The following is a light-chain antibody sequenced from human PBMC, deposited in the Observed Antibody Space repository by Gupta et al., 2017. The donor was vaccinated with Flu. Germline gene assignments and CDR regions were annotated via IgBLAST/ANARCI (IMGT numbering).Light chain of an antibody. V-gene: IGLV1-40*01. CDR2: GNN. J-gene: IGLJ1*01. CDR1: SSNIGTVYD. CDR3: QSYDSSLIGYV. Sequence: QSVLPPPPSVSGAPGQRVTISCTGSSSNIGTVYDVHWYQQLPGTAPKLLIYGNNNRPSGVSDRFSGSKSGTSASLAITGLQAEDEADYYCQSYDSSLIGYVFGTGTKVTVL.